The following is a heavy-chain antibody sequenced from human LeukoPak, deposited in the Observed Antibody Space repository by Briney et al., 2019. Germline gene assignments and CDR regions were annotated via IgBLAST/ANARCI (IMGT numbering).Heavy chain of an antibody. Sequence: PSETLSLTCTVSGDSISNSSYYWAWIRQPPGKGLEWIGAIYYNGRTFYNPSLESRVTISVDTSKNQFSLKLTSVTAADTAVYYCARRSGRTPNYFDPWGQGTLVTVSS. V-gene: IGHV4-39*01. CDR1: GDSISNSSYY. CDR2: IYYNGRT. D-gene: IGHD6-25*01. CDR3: ARRSGRTPNYFDP. J-gene: IGHJ5*02.